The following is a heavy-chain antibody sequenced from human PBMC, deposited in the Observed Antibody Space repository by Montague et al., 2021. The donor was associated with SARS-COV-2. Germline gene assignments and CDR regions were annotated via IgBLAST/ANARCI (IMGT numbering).Heavy chain of an antibody. CDR1: GFTFSSYP. CDR3: ARDHQFYDVLTAYFPSNYYHNYYGMDV. Sequence: SLRLSCSASGFTFSSYPMHWVRQAPGKGLEWVAVISYDGTYKYYXDSVKGRFTISRDNSKNTLCLQLNSLRAEDTAVYFCARDHQFYDVLTAYFPSNYYHNYYGMDVWGQGTTVTVSS. CDR2: ISYDGTYK. J-gene: IGHJ6*02. D-gene: IGHD3-9*01. V-gene: IGHV3-30-3*01.